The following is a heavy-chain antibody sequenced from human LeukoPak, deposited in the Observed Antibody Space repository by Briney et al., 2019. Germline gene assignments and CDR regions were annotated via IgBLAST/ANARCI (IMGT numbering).Heavy chain of an antibody. Sequence: GGSLRLSCAASGFTFSSYSMNWVRQAPGKGLEWVSYISSSSSTIYYADSVKGRFTISRDNAKNSLYLQMNSLRAEDTAVYYCARENTGYSSSWYSSWFDPWGQGTLVTVSS. J-gene: IGHJ5*02. CDR3: ARENTGYSSSWYSSWFDP. CDR2: ISSSSSTI. CDR1: GFTFSSYS. D-gene: IGHD6-13*01. V-gene: IGHV3-48*01.